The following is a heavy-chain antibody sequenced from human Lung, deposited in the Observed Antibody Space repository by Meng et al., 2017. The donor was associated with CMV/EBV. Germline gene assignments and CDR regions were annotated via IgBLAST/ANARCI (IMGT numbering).Heavy chain of an antibody. V-gene: IGHV1-2*02. CDR1: GYTFIGHY. CDR2: INPMSGDT. Sequence: ASVNVSCKTSGYTFIGHYMHWLRQAPGQGLEWMGWINPMSGDTNFAQKFQGRVTMTRDTSISTAYMELSRLRSDDTAVYYCARGSEYSPRRWFDPWGQETLVTVSS. CDR3: ARGSEYSPRRWFDP. D-gene: IGHD2-21*01. J-gene: IGHJ5*02.